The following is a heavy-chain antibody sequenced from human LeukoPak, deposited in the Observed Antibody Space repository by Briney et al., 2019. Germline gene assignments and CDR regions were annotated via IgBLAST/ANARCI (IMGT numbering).Heavy chain of an antibody. CDR1: GFTFSSYG. V-gene: IGHV3-30*18. J-gene: IGHJ4*02. Sequence: GGSLRLSCAASGFTFSSYGMHWVRQAPGKGLEWVAVISYDGSNKYYADSVKGRFTISRDNSKNTLYLQMNSLRAEATAVYYCAKDRSGIAAAGYLFDYWGQGTLVTVSS. D-gene: IGHD6-13*01. CDR2: ISYDGSNK. CDR3: AKDRSGIAAAGYLFDY.